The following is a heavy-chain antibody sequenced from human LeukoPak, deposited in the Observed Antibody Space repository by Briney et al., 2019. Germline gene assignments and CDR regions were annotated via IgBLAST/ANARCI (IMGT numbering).Heavy chain of an antibody. J-gene: IGHJ4*02. CDR1: GFTFSTYA. V-gene: IGHV3-23*01. CDR2: ISDNGYTT. D-gene: IGHD3-22*01. Sequence: PGGSLRLSCAGSGFTFSTYAMSWVRQAPGKGLEWVSSISDNGYTTYYADSVRGRFTISRDNSKNTVYLQMIGLRGEDTAVYFCAKYYYDSSGYYGAAPLDSWGQGTLVTVFS. CDR3: AKYYYDSSGYYGAAPLDS.